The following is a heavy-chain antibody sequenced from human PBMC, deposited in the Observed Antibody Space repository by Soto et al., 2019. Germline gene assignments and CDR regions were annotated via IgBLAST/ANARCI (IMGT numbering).Heavy chain of an antibody. CDR1: GDSVSSNSAA. V-gene: IGHV6-1*01. D-gene: IGHD1-7*01. Sequence: QTLSLTCVISGDSVSSNSAAWNWIRQSPSRGLEWLGRTYYRSRWYNDYAVSVRSRITVNADTSKNQFSLHLNSVTPEDTAVYYCAGTSSLKRYYMAVWDKGTTVPVSS. CDR3: AGTSSLKRYYMAV. CDR2: TYYRSRWYN. J-gene: IGHJ6*03.